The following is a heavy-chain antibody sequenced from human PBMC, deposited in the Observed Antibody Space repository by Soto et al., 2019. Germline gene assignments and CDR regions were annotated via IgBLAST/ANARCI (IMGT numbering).Heavy chain of an antibody. V-gene: IGHV1-69*12. CDR1: GGTFSSYA. D-gene: IGHD3-3*01. CDR3: ARGGTIFGGGYGMDV. J-gene: IGHJ6*02. Sequence: QVQLVQSGAEVKKPGSSVKVSCKASGGTFSSYAISWVRQAPGQGLEWMGGIIPIFGTANYAQKFQGRVTITAEESTRTAYMERSSLSAEDTAVYYCARGGTIFGGGYGMDVWGQGSTVTVSS. CDR2: IIPIFGTA.